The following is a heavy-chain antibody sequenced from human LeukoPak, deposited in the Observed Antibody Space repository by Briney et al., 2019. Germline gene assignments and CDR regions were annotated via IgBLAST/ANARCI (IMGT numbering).Heavy chain of an antibody. CDR1: GYTFTGYY. J-gene: IGHJ6*03. Sequence: ASVKVSCKASGYTFTGYYMHWVRQAPGQGLEWMGWINPNSGGTNYAQKFQGRVTMTRDTSISTAYMELSRLRSDDTAVYYCARDRVNIVVVPAAMAYYYYYMGVWGKGTTVTVSS. V-gene: IGHV1-2*02. D-gene: IGHD2-2*01. CDR3: ARDRVNIVVVPAAMAYYYYYMGV. CDR2: INPNSGGT.